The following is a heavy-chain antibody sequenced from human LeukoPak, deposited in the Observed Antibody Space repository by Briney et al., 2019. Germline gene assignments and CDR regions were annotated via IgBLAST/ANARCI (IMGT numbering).Heavy chain of an antibody. D-gene: IGHD5-12*01. J-gene: IGHJ4*02. CDR2: ISSSSTYI. V-gene: IGHV3-21*04. CDR3: AINGGGDSGYGNFAY. Sequence: GGSLRLSCAASGFTFSSYSMNWVRQAPGKGREGVSSISSSSTYIHYAVSVKGRFTISRDNAKKSLYLQINRLRAEDTAFYYCAINGGGDSGYGNFAYWGQGPLVTVSS. CDR1: GFTFSSYS.